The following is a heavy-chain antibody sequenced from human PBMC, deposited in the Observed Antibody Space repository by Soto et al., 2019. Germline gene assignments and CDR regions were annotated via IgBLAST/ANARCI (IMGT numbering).Heavy chain of an antibody. J-gene: IGHJ6*02. V-gene: IGHV4-4*07. CDR2: IYTSGST. D-gene: IGHD3-10*01. Sequence: QVQLQESGPGLVKPSETLSLTCTVSGGSISSYYWSWIRQPAGKGLEWIGRIYTSGSTNYNPSLKSRVTMSVDTSKNQFSLKLSSVTAADTAVYYCARDNPPGSGIFYYYYGMVVWGQGTTVTVSS. CDR1: GGSISSYY. CDR3: ARDNPPGSGIFYYYYGMVV.